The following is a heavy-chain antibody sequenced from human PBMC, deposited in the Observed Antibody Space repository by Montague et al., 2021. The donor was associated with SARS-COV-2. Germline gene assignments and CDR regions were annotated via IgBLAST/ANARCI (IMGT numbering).Heavy chain of an antibody. CDR2: TYYRSKCYT. CDR3: AREGTVPGPRGTNFDD. J-gene: IGHJ4*02. D-gene: IGHD1-1*01. Sequence: CAISGDSVSSNSAAWNWIRQSPSGGLEWLGRTYYRSKCYTDYAPSVETRITITPDTSNNQFSLHLNSVTPGDTAVYYCAREGTVPGPRGTNFDDWGQGTLVTISS. V-gene: IGHV6-1*01. CDR1: GDSVSSNSAA.